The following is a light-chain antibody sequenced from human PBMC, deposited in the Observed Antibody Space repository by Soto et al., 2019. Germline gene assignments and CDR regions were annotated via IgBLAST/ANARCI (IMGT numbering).Light chain of an antibody. Sequence: DIQMTQSPSSLSASVGDRVTITCRASQSISNYLNWYQQKPGKAPKLLIYAASSLQSGVPSRFSGSGSGTDFTLSISSLQPEYFATYYCQQSYSTLTFGGGTKVEIK. CDR3: QQSYSTLT. V-gene: IGKV1-39*01. CDR2: AAS. CDR1: QSISNY. J-gene: IGKJ4*01.